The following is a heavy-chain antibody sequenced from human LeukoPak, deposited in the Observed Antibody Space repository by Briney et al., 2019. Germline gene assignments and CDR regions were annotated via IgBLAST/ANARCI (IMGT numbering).Heavy chain of an antibody. CDR1: GGSFSGYY. J-gene: IGHJ4*02. D-gene: IGHD3-16*02. V-gene: IGHV4-34*01. CDR3: ARGDGDYVWGSYRYYFDY. CDR2: INHSGST. Sequence: PSETLSLTCAVYGGSFSGYYWSWISQPPGKGLEWIGEINHSGSTNYNPSLKSRVTISVDTSKNQFSLKLSSVTAADTAVYYCARGDGDYVWGSYRYYFDYWGQGTLVTVSS.